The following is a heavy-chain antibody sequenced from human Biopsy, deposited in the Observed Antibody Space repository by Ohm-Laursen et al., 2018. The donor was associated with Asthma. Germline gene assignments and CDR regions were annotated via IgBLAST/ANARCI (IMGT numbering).Heavy chain of an antibody. CDR3: VRDGTDDASDI. Sequence: SLRLSCAASGFTVSRDYMFWVRQAPGKGLEWVGVISKDASTQDYADSVKGRFTMARDNSKNTLDLQMNSLREEDTAVYYCVRDGTDDASDIWGQGTVVSVSS. CDR1: GFTVSRDY. CDR2: ISKDASTQ. V-gene: IGHV3-30*01. J-gene: IGHJ3*02. D-gene: IGHD1-1*01.